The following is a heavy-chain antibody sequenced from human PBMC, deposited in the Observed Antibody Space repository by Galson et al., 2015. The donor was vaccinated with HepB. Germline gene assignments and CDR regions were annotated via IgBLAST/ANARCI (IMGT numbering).Heavy chain of an antibody. D-gene: IGHD3-16*01. CDR2: IIGSGDNM. CDR3: AKNGGLCFDALCYRVDV. CDR1: GFTFSSYA. Sequence: SLRLSCAASGFTFSSYAMSWVRQAPGKGLEWVSTIIGSGDNMFYADSVRGRFTISRDNSKNTLYLQMNSLRAEDTAVYYCAKNGGLCFDALCYRVDVWGQGTTVSVS. V-gene: IGHV3-23*01. J-gene: IGHJ6*02.